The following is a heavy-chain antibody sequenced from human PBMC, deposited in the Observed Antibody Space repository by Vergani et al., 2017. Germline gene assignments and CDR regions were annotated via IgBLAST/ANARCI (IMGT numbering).Heavy chain of an antibody. D-gene: IGHD5-12*01. CDR2: ISYDGSNK. CDR3: ANNIVATNGDLDY. J-gene: IGHJ4*02. Sequence: QVQLVESGGGVVQLGRSLRLSCAASGFTLSSYGMHWVRQAPGKGLEWVAVISYDGSNKYSADSVKGRFTISRDNSKNTLYLQMKSLRAEDTAVYYSANNIVATNGDLDYWGQGTLVTVSS. V-gene: IGHV3-30*18. CDR1: GFTLSSYG.